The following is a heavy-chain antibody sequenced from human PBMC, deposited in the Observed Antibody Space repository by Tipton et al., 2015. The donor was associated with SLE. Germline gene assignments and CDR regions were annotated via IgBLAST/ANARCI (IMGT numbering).Heavy chain of an antibody. V-gene: IGHV4-59*01. J-gene: IGHJ6*02. CDR1: GDSFRSYY. CDR3: ARPRSGWPSNYYGMDV. Sequence: TLSLTCSVSGDSFRSYYWSWIRQPAGKGLEWIGHIYYSGSTNYNPSLKSRVTISVDTSKNQFSLKLSSVTAADTAVYYCARPRSGWPSNYYGMDVWGQGTTVTVSS. D-gene: IGHD6-19*01. CDR2: IYYSGST.